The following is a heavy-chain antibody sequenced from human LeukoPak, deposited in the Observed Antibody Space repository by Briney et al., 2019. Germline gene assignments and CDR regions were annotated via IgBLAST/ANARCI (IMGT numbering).Heavy chain of an antibody. V-gene: IGHV3-74*01. Sequence: PGGSLRLSCAASGFTFSSYWVHWVRQPHGKGLVWVSRISGDGSNTNYADSVKGRFTISRDNAKNTLYLQMDSLRAEDTAVYYCASAVADTRNAFVIWGRGTTVTVSS. J-gene: IGHJ3*02. CDR1: GFTFSSYW. D-gene: IGHD6-19*01. CDR2: ISGDGSNT. CDR3: ASAVADTRNAFVI.